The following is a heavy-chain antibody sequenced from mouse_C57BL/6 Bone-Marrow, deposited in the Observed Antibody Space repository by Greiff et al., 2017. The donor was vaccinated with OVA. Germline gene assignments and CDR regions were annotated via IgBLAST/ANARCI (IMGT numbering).Heavy chain of an antibody. J-gene: IGHJ2*01. D-gene: IGHD4-1*01. CDR3: AKLGPSFDV. CDR1: GYTFTDYN. Sequence: VHVKQSGPELVKPGASVKMSCKASGYTFTDYNMHWVKQSHGKSLAWIGYINPNNGGTSYNQKFKGKATLTVNKSSSTAYMELRVLTSEDSAVYYCAKLGPSFDVWGQGTTLTVSS. V-gene: IGHV1-22*01. CDR2: INPNNGGT.